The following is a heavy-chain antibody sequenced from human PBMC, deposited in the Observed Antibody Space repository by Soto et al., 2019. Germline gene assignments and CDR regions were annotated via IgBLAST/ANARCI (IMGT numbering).Heavy chain of an antibody. Sequence: QVQLQESGPGLVKASETLSLTCTVSGTSMSGHFWSWMRQPPGKGLEWIGYGYYSGSTLYNPSLKSRVTISLDTSNSHFSLRLNSVTSADTAVYYCARGVYLSLVRTGWFDPWGQGTLVTVSS. CDR3: ARGVYLSLVRTGWFDP. V-gene: IGHV4-59*11. CDR1: GTSMSGHF. J-gene: IGHJ5*02. D-gene: IGHD3-10*01. CDR2: GYYSGST.